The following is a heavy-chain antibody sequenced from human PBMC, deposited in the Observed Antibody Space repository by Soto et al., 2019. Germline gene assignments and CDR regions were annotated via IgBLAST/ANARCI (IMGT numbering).Heavy chain of an antibody. Sequence: ASVKVSCKASGYTLTNYYMHCVRQAPGQGLEWMGVINPSGGSTSYAQKFQGRVTMTRDTSTSTVYMELSSLRSEDTAVYYCARAPSWYNFDYWGQGTPVTVSS. CDR1: GYTLTNYY. V-gene: IGHV1-46*01. D-gene: IGHD6-13*01. CDR3: ARAPSWYNFDY. J-gene: IGHJ4*02. CDR2: INPSGGST.